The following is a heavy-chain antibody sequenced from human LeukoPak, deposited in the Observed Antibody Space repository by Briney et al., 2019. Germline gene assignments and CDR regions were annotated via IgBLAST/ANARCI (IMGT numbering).Heavy chain of an antibody. V-gene: IGHV3-23*01. CDR1: GFTFSSYA. CDR3: AKDFTRVGATGFDY. CDR2: ISGSGGST. D-gene: IGHD1-26*01. Sequence: QCGGSLRLSCAASGFTFSSYAMSWVRQAPGKGLEWVSAISGSGGSTYYADSVKGRFTISRDNSKNTLYLQMNSLRAEDTAVYYCAKDFTRVGATGFDYWGQGTLVTVSS. J-gene: IGHJ4*02.